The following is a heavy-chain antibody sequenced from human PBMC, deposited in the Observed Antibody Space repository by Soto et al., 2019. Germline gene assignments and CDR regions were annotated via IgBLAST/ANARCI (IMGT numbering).Heavy chain of an antibody. V-gene: IGHV1-8*01. CDR1: GYTFTNND. D-gene: IGHD3-10*01. CDR3: AIMASFGSLNWFDP. CDR2: MNPGSGDT. Sequence: ASVKVSCKASGYTFTNNDVSWVRQATGQGLEWMGWMNPGSGDTGYAQKFQGRVTMTRDISTATAYMELSSLTSEDTAIYYCAIMASFGSLNWFDPWGQGTLVTVS. J-gene: IGHJ5*02.